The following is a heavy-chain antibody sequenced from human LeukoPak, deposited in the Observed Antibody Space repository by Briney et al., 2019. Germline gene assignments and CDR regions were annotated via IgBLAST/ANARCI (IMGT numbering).Heavy chain of an antibody. CDR3: ARDLYGGTSATFDY. Sequence: ASVKVSCKASGYTFTDKYMHWVRQAPGQGLEWMGWINPYSGGTIYAQKFQGRVTMTSDTSISTAYMELSRLRSDNTAVYYCARDLYGGTSATFDYWGQGTLVTVSS. CDR2: INPYSGGT. CDR1: GYTFTDKY. V-gene: IGHV1-2*02. J-gene: IGHJ4*02. D-gene: IGHD4-23*01.